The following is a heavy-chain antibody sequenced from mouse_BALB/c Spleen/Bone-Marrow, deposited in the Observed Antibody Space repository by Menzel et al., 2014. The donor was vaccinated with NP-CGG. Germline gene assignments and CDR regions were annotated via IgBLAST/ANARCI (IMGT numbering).Heavy chain of an antibody. D-gene: IGHD2-4*01. CDR2: INPYNGDP. V-gene: IGHV1-37*01. CDR1: GYSFTGYF. Sequence: VQLQQSGPELVKPGASVKISCKASGYSFTGYFMNWMKQSHGKSLEGFGRINPYNGDPFYNQKFKGKATLTVDKSSSTAHMELLSLTSEDSAVYYCGRGNYDYDSWFGYWGQGTLVTVTA. CDR3: GRGNYDYDSWFGY. J-gene: IGHJ3*01.